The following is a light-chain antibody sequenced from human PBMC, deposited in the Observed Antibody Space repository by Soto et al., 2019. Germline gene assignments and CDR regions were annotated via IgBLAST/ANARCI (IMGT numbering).Light chain of an antibody. J-gene: IGLJ3*02. V-gene: IGLV1-44*01. CDR3: AAWDASLNGWV. CDR2: NNN. CDR1: SSNIGSNT. Sequence: QAVVTQPPSASGTPGQRVTISCSGSSSNIGSNTVNWYQQLPGTAPKLLIYNNNQRPSGVPDRFSGSKSGTSASLAISGLQSEDEADYYCAAWDASLNGWVFGGGTKVTVL.